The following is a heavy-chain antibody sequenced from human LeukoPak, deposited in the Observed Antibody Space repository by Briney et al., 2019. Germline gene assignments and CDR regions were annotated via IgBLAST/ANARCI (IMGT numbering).Heavy chain of an antibody. CDR2: INTNTGNP. CDR1: GYIFTSYV. J-gene: IGHJ4*02. Sequence: ASVKVSCKASGYIFTSYVINWVRQAPGQGLEWMGWINTNTGNPTYAQGFAGRFVFSLDTSVRTAYLQIGSLKADDTAVYYCAKRAPWELPDMEPLFFDYWGQGTLVTVSS. CDR3: AKRAPWELPDMEPLFFDY. V-gene: IGHV7-4-1*01. D-gene: IGHD1-26*01.